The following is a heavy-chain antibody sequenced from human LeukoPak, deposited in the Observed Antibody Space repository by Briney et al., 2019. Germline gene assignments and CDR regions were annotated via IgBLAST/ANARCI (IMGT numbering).Heavy chain of an antibody. CDR2: IIPIFGTA. CDR3: AIPRPRRGYYMGHLEWFDP. J-gene: IGHJ5*02. V-gene: IGHV1-69*13. D-gene: IGHD3-3*01. CDR1: GYTFTSYG. Sequence: GASVKVSCKASGYTFTSYGISWVRQAPGQGLEWMGGIIPIFGTANYAQKFQGRVTITADESTSTAYMELSSLRSEDTAVYYCAIPRPRRGYYMGHLEWFDPWGQGTLVTVSS.